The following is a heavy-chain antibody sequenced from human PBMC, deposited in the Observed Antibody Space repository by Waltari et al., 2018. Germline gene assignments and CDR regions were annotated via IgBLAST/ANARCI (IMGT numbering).Heavy chain of an antibody. CDR3: MALTRGVVDSSSPKFGY. D-gene: IGHD6-6*01. CDR2: INQDGRKK. CDR1: GFTFSRYW. J-gene: IGHJ4*02. V-gene: IGHV3-7*01. Sequence: EVQLVESGGGLVQPGGSLRLSCAASGFTFSRYWMNWVRRAPGKGLEWVANINQDGRKKFYVDSVKGRFTISRDNAKNSLYLQMNSLRAEDTAVFYCMALTRGVVDSSSPKFGYWGQGTLVTVSS.